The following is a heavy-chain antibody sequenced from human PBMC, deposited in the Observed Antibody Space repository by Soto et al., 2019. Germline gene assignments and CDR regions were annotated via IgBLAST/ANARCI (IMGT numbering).Heavy chain of an antibody. CDR2: IYYSGST. Sequence: SETLSLTCTVSGGSISSSSYYWGWIRQPPGKGLEWIGSIYYSGSTYYNPSLKSRVTISVDTSKNQFSLKRSSVTAADTAVYYCARLDNTVGDGYNYYYYMDVWGKGTTVTVSS. D-gene: IGHD5-12*01. CDR3: ARLDNTVGDGYNYYYYMDV. V-gene: IGHV4-39*01. CDR1: GGSISSSSYY. J-gene: IGHJ6*03.